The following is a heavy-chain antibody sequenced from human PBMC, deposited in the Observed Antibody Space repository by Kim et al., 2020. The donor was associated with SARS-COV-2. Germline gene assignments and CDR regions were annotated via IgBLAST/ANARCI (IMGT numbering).Heavy chain of an antibody. CDR3: ARVSRVRNANNPFDY. Sequence: SETLSLTCTVSGGSINGYYWSWIRQSPGKGLEWIANIFYSGSTTYNPSLRSRVTISVETSKNQFSLKVSSVTAADTAIYYCARVSRVRNANNPFDYWGQGTLVTVSS. CDR1: GGSINGYY. J-gene: IGHJ4*02. V-gene: IGHV4-59*01. D-gene: IGHD2-2*01. CDR2: IFYSGST.